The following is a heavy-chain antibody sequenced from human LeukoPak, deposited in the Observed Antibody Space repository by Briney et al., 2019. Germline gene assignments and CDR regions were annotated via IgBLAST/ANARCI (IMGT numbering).Heavy chain of an antibody. CDR1: GFTFSSYA. CDR2: ISYDGSNK. D-gene: IGHD3-3*01. V-gene: IGHV3-30-3*01. Sequence: GGSLRLSCAASGFTFSSYAMHWVRQAPGKGLEWVAVISYDGSNKYYADSVKGRFTISRDNSKNTLYLQMNSLRAEDTAVYYCARVPKGIDFWSGYYFDYWGQGTLVTVSS. CDR3: ARVPKGIDFWSGYYFDY. J-gene: IGHJ4*02.